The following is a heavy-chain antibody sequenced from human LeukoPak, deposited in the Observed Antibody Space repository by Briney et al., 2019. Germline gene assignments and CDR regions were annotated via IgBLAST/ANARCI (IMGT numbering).Heavy chain of an antibody. CDR2: INHSGST. CDR1: GGSFSGYY. J-gene: IGHJ6*03. D-gene: IGHD3-22*01. CDR3: AVSSGYYYVEDYYYYMDV. V-gene: IGHV4-34*01. Sequence: SETLSLTCAVYGGSFSGYYWSWIRQPPGKGLEWIGEINHSGSTNYNPSLKSRVTISVDTSKNQFSLKLSSVTAADTAVYYCAVSSGYYYVEDYYYYMDVWGKGTTVTISS.